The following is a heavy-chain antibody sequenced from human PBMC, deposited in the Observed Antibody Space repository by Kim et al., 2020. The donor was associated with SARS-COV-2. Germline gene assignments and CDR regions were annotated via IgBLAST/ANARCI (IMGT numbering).Heavy chain of an antibody. CDR2: VNHSGST. CDR3: ARGRPYYDILTGYYIYFDY. Sequence: SETLSLTCAVYGGSFSVYYWSWIRQPPGKGLEWIGEVNHSGSTNYNPSLKSRVTISVDTSKNQFSLKLSSVTAADTAIYYCARGRPYYDILTGYYIYFDYWGQGTLVTVSS. D-gene: IGHD3-9*01. V-gene: IGHV4-34*01. J-gene: IGHJ4*02. CDR1: GGSFSVYY.